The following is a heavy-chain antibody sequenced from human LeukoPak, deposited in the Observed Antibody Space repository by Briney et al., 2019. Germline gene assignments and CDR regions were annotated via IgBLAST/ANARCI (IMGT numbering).Heavy chain of an antibody. J-gene: IGHJ4*02. Sequence: PGGSLRLSCAASGFTFSSYGMHWVRQAPGKGLEWVAAIWYDGSNKYYADSVKGRFTISRDNSKNTLYLQMNSLRAEDTAVYYCAKDRGNYYGSGSYYNAFDYWGQGTLVTVSS. CDR2: IWYDGSNK. D-gene: IGHD3-10*01. CDR3: AKDRGNYYGSGSYYNAFDY. V-gene: IGHV3-33*06. CDR1: GFTFSSYG.